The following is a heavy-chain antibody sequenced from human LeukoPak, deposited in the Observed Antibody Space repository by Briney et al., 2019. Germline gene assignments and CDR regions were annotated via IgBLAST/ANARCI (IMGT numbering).Heavy chain of an antibody. D-gene: IGHD2-21*02. V-gene: IGHV1-46*01. CDR2: INPSGGST. J-gene: IGHJ3*02. Sequence: ASVKVFCKASGYTFTSYYMHCVRQAPGQGLEWMGIINPSGGSTSYAQKFQGRVTMTRDTSTSTVYMELSSLRSEDTAVYYCARDPQPYCGGDCYLTDAFDIWGQGTMVTVSS. CDR3: ARDPQPYCGGDCYLTDAFDI. CDR1: GYTFTSYY.